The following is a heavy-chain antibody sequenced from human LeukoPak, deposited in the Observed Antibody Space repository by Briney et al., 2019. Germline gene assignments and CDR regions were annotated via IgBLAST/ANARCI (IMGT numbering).Heavy chain of an antibody. CDR2: ITGSGDTT. V-gene: IGHV3-23*01. CDR3: VKDYSTIAAAANPLFDY. Sequence: GESLRLSCAASGFTFSSYAVTWVRQAPGKGLEWVSSITGSGDTTFYADSVKGRFTISRDNSKNMLYLQMHSLRVEDTAVYYCVKDYSTIAAAANPLFDYWGQGALVTVSS. J-gene: IGHJ4*02. D-gene: IGHD6-25*01. CDR1: GFTFSSYA.